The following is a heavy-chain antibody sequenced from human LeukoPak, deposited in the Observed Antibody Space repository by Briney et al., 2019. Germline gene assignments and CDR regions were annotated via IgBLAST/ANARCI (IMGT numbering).Heavy chain of an antibody. D-gene: IGHD6-6*01. V-gene: IGHV3-23*01. CDR2: IDGSGGST. CDR3: AKGSAAGRPYYFDY. J-gene: IGHJ4*02. Sequence: GGSLRLSCAASGFTFSSYAMSWVRQAPGKGLEWVSAIDGSGGSTYYADSVKGRFTISRDNSKNTLDLQMNSLRVEDTAVYYCAKGSAAGRPYYFDYWGQGTLGTVSS. CDR1: GFTFSSYA.